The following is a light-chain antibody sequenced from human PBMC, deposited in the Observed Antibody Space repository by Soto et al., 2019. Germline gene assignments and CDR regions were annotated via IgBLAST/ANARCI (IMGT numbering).Light chain of an antibody. CDR2: GAS. Sequence: EIVMTQSPATLSVSPGERATLSCRASQSVGRTLAWYQQKPGQAPRLLFYGASTRATGIPARFSGSGSGTEFTPTISSLQSEDFAVYSCQQYNNWPWTFGQGTKVEIK. CDR3: QQYNNWPWT. V-gene: IGKV3-15*01. CDR1: QSVGRT. J-gene: IGKJ1*01.